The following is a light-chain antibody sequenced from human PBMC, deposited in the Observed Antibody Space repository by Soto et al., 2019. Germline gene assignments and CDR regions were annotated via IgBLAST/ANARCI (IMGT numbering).Light chain of an antibody. J-gene: IGKJ4*01. CDR1: QDVGHF. CDR3: QQLASYLSFT. Sequence: DIQLTQSPSFLFASVGDRVTITCRASQDVGHFLAWYKQKAGQAPKLLMYAASTLQSEVPARFRGSASGTEFTPTIASLQPEDYATYYCQQLASYLSFTCGGGTKVEI. CDR2: AAS. V-gene: IGKV1-9*01.